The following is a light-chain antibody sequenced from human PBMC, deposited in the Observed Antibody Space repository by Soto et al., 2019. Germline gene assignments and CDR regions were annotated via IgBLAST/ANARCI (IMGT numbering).Light chain of an antibody. Sequence: QSVLTQPPSASGTPGQRVTISCSGSSSNIGSNYVYWYQQLPGTAPKLLIYRNNQRPSGVPDRFSGSKSGTSASLAISGLRSEDEADYYCAAWDDSLSGPVVFGGGNKLTVL. V-gene: IGLV1-47*01. CDR1: SSNIGSNY. CDR3: AAWDDSLSGPVV. J-gene: IGLJ2*01. CDR2: RNN.